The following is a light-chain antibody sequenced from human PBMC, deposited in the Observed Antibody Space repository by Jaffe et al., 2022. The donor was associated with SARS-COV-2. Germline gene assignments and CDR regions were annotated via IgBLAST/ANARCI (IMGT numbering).Light chain of an antibody. CDR2: GNN. CDR1: SSNIGSNT. V-gene: IGLV1-44*01. J-gene: IGLJ3*02. Sequence: QSVLTQPPSASGTPGQRVTISCSGSSSNIGSNTVNWYQQLPGTAPKLLIYGNNQRPSGVPDRFSGSKSGTSASLAISGLQSEDEADYYCAAWDDSLSGPVFGGGTTLTVL. CDR3: AAWDDSLSGPV.